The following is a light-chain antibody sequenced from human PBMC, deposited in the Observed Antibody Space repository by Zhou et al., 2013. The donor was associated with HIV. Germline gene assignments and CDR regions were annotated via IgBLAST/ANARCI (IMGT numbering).Light chain of an antibody. CDR1: QGISSA. V-gene: IGKV1D-13*01. CDR2: DAS. CDR3: QQFNNYLFT. J-gene: IGKJ3*01. Sequence: IQMTQSPPSLSVSFGDTVTITCRASQGISSALAWYQQKPGKAPNLLIYDASSLESGVPSRFSGSGSGTDFTLTISSLQPEDFATYYCQQFNNYLFTFGPGTKWISN.